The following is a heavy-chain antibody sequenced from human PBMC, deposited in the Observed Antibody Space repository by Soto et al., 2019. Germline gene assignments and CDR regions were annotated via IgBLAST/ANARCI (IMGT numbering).Heavy chain of an antibody. V-gene: IGHV4-31*03. D-gene: IGHD4-4*01. J-gene: IGHJ6*02. CDR2: IYYSGST. Sequence: QVQLQESGPGLVKPSQTLSLTCTVSGGSISSGGYYWSWIRQHPGKGLEWIGYIYYSGSTYYNPSLKSRVTISVDTSKNQFSLKLSSVTAADTAVYYCARYTVNYYYYGMDVWGQGTTVTVSS. CDR3: ARYTVNYYYYGMDV. CDR1: GGSISSGGYY.